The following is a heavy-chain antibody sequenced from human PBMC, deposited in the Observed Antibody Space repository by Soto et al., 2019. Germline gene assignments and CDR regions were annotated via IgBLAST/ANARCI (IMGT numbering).Heavy chain of an antibody. J-gene: IGHJ4*02. CDR1: GFSLSSVGVG. V-gene: IGHV2-5*02. Sequence: QITLKESGPTLVKPTQTLTLTCSFSGFSLSSVGVGVGWIRQPPGKALEWLALIYWDDDKRYSPSLKSRLTITQDTSKNQVVLTMTTSDPVDTATYYCAHTLDWGEGRFDYWGQGTLVTVSS. CDR2: IYWDDDK. D-gene: IGHD7-27*01. CDR3: AHTLDWGEGRFDY.